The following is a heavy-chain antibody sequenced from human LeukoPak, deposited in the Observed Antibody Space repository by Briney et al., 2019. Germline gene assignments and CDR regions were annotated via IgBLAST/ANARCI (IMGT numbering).Heavy chain of an antibody. J-gene: IGHJ5*02. Sequence: GASVKVSCKASGYTFTSYGISWVRQAPGQGLEWMGWISAYNGNTNYAQKLQGRVTMTTDTSTSTANMELRSLRSDDTAVYYCARDRCSSTSCSDNWFDPWGQGTLVTVSS. CDR1: GYTFTSYG. D-gene: IGHD2-2*01. CDR3: ARDRCSSTSCSDNWFDP. CDR2: ISAYNGNT. V-gene: IGHV1-18*01.